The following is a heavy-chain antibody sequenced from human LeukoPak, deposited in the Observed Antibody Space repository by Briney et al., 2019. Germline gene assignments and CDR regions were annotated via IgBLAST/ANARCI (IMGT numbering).Heavy chain of an antibody. V-gene: IGHV1-69*06. Sequence: ASVKVSCKASGGTFSSYAISWVRQAPGQGLEWMGGIIPIFGTANYAQKFQGRVTITADKSTSTAYMELSSLRSEDTAVHYCARGLSGPADGMDVWGKGTTVTVSS. D-gene: IGHD6-19*01. CDR3: ARGLSGPADGMDV. CDR1: GGTFSSYA. J-gene: IGHJ6*04. CDR2: IIPIFGTA.